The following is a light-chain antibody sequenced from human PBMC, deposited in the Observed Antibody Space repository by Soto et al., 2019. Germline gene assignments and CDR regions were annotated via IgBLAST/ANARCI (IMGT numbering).Light chain of an antibody. CDR3: QQANSFPLT. CDR2: AAS. CDR1: QDIGNH. Sequence: DIQMTQSPSAMSASVVDRVTISCRASQDIGNHLAWFQQKPGKVPQRLIYAASSLQSGVPSRFSGSGSGTDFTLTISSLQPEDFATYYCQQANSFPLTFGGGTKVDIK. J-gene: IGKJ4*01. V-gene: IGKV1-17*03.